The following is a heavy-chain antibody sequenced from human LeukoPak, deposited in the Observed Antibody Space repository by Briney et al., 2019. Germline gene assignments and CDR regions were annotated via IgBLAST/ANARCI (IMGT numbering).Heavy chain of an antibody. J-gene: IGHJ5*02. CDR1: GFTFSSYA. D-gene: IGHD4-17*01. CDR2: ISGSGGST. Sequence: SGGSLRLSCAASGFTFSSYAMSWVRQAPGKGLEWVSAISGSGGSTYYADSVKGRFTTSRDNSKNTLYLQMNSLRAEDTAVYYCAKAPYGDYEIAWFDPWGQGTLVTVSS. V-gene: IGHV3-23*01. CDR3: AKAPYGDYEIAWFDP.